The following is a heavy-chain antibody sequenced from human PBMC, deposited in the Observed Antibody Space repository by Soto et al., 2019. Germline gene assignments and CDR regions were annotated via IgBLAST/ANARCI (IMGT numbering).Heavy chain of an antibody. CDR1: GGTFSSYT. D-gene: IGHD5-12*01. Sequence: SVKVSCKASGGTFSSYTISWVRQAPGQGLEWMGRIIPILGIANYAQKFQGRVTITADKSTSTAYMELSSLRSKDTAVYYCARGKDSGYDLAAFDIWGQGTMVTVSS. J-gene: IGHJ3*02. CDR2: IIPILGIA. CDR3: ARGKDSGYDLAAFDI. V-gene: IGHV1-69*02.